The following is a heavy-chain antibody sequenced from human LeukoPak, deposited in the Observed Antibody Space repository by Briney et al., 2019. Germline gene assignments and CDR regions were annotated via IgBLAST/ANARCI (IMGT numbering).Heavy chain of an antibody. V-gene: IGHV4-4*07. CDR3: ARGGYSGSYYVSAFDP. Sequence: SETLSFTCTVSGGSISSYYWSWIRQPAGKGLEWIGRIYTSGSTNYNPSLKSRVTMSVDTSKNQFSLKLSSVTAADTAVYYCARGGYSGSYYVSAFDPWGQGTLVTVSS. D-gene: IGHD1-26*01. J-gene: IGHJ5*02. CDR2: IYTSGST. CDR1: GGSISSYY.